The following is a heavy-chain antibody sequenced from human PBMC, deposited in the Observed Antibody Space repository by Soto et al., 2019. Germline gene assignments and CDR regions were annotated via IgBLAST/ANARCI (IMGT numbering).Heavy chain of an antibody. CDR1: GGTFSTYT. CDR3: SLGSWSAETFDI. D-gene: IGHD6-13*01. Sequence: SVKVSCKASGGTFSTYTVVWVRQAPGQGLEWMGRILPMLDITNSAQRFQGRVTMTADKSTSTAYLELTSLRSEDTAVYYCSLGSWSAETFDIWGQGTMVTVSS. J-gene: IGHJ3*02. CDR2: ILPMLDIT. V-gene: IGHV1-69*02.